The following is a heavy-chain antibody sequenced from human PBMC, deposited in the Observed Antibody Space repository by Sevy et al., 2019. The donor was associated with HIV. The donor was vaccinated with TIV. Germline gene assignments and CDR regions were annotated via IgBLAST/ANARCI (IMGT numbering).Heavy chain of an antibody. Sequence: GGSLRLSCAASGFTFSSYSMNWVRQAPGKGLEWVAYISGRGNTIYYADSVKGRFTISRDNAKNSLYLQMNSLRAEDTAVYYWARDPLVVISMDVWGQGTTVTVSS. D-gene: IGHD3-22*01. CDR2: ISGRGNTI. CDR1: GFTFSSYS. CDR3: ARDPLVVISMDV. V-gene: IGHV3-48*01. J-gene: IGHJ6*02.